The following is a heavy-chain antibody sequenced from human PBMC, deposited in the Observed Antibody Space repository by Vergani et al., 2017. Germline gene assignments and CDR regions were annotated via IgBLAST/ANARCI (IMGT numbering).Heavy chain of an antibody. CDR1: GFSFSSYG. Sequence: QVHLVESGGGVAQPGRSLRLSCAASGFSFSSYGMHWVRQAPGKGLEWVAVISYDGSNKYYADSVKGRFTISRDNSKNTLYLQMNSLRAEDTAVYYCAKDRRLGTNYMDVWGKGTTVTVSS. V-gene: IGHV3-30*18. CDR2: ISYDGSNK. CDR3: AKDRRLGTNYMDV. J-gene: IGHJ6*03. D-gene: IGHD7-27*01.